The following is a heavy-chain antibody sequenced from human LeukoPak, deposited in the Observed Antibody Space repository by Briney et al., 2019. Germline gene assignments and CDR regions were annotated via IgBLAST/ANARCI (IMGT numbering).Heavy chain of an antibody. D-gene: IGHD1-26*01. CDR1: GFRFSDHH. Sequence: GGSLRLSCAASGFRFSDHHMEWVRQAPGKGLEWVGRIRNKANGYTTEYAASVNGRFTISRDDSKSSLFLQMNGLITEDTAVYYCARDSGIVGATWFDYWGQGTLVTVSS. CDR2: IRNKANGYTT. V-gene: IGHV3-72*01. CDR3: ARDSGIVGATWFDY. J-gene: IGHJ4*02.